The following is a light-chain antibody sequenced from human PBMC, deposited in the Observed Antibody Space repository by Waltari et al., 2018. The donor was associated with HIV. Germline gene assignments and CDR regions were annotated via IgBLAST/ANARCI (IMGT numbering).Light chain of an antibody. J-gene: IGKJ1*01. CDR2: WAS. CDR1: HTVLHSSSGKNY. Sequence: DIVMTQSPDSLAVSLGERATVNCKSSHTVLHSSSGKNYLAWYQHRPGQPPKLLFYWASIRESGGPDRFSGSGSATDFSLTINNLQAEDVAVYICQQYYSRPWTFGQGTKVEIK. CDR3: QQYYSRPWT. V-gene: IGKV4-1*01.